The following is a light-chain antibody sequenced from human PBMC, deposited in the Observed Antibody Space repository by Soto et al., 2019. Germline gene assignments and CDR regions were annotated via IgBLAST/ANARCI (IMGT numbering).Light chain of an antibody. V-gene: IGLV2-14*01. Sequence: QSALTQPASVSGSPGQSITISCTGTSSDVGNYIFVSWYRQHPGKAPKLMIYDINNRPSGVSNRFSGSKSGNTASLTISGLQAEDEADYYCVPYTTCASYVFGTGTKATVL. CDR3: VPYTTCASYV. CDR2: DIN. CDR1: SSDVGNYIF. J-gene: IGLJ1*01.